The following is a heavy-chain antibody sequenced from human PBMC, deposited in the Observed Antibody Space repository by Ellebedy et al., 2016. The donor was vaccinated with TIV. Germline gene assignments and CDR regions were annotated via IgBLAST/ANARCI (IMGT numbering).Heavy chain of an antibody. V-gene: IGHV3-30*04. J-gene: IGHJ4*02. Sequence: GGSLRLXXAASGFIFGNYAMNWVRQTPGKGLEWVAFISYDGNNKYYADSVKSRFTLSRDNAKNTLYLEMNSLRAEDTAVYFCARDRGYSPTYWGQGTLVTVSS. CDR1: GFIFGNYA. D-gene: IGHD5-24*01. CDR3: ARDRGYSPTY. CDR2: ISYDGNNK.